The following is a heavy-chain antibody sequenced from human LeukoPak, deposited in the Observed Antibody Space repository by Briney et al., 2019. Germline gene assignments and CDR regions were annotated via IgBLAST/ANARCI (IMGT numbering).Heavy chain of an antibody. Sequence: GGSLRLFCTASGFTFSSYSMNWVRQAPGKGLGWVSYISSSSSTIYYADSVKGRFTISRDNAKNSLYLQMNSLRAEDTAVYYCARGGYSSSLRLYYWGQGTLVTVSS. V-gene: IGHV3-48*04. CDR1: GFTFSSYS. D-gene: IGHD6-6*01. J-gene: IGHJ4*02. CDR2: ISSSSSTI. CDR3: ARGGYSSSLRLYY.